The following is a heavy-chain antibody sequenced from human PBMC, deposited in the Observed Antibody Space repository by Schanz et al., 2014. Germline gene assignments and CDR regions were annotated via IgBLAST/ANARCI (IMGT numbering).Heavy chain of an antibody. CDR1: GFTFSDSW. V-gene: IGHV3-74*01. Sequence: VQLVESGGGVAQPGGSLRLSCAASGFTFSDSWMHWVRQAPGKGLVWVSRTSNDGSFTTFADSVKGRFTISRDNAKNTLYLQMNSLRAEDTAVYYCVRDTDYHFDYWGQGTLVTVSS. D-gene: IGHD4-17*01. CDR2: TSNDGSFT. J-gene: IGHJ4*02. CDR3: VRDTDYHFDY.